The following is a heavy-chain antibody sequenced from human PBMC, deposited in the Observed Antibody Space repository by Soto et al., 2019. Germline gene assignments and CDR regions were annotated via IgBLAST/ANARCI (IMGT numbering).Heavy chain of an antibody. CDR3: TRDKLDYAGNLGAFDI. Sequence: EVRLVESGGGLVQPGGSLRLSCAASGFTFSDHYMDWVRQAPGKGLEWVGRTRNKANGYTTESPASVQGRFTISRDDSRHSLSLQMNSLKTEDTAVYYCTRDKLDYAGNLGAFDIWGQGTMVTVSS. D-gene: IGHD4-17*01. CDR1: GFTFSDHY. CDR2: TRNKANGYTT. V-gene: IGHV3-72*01. J-gene: IGHJ3*02.